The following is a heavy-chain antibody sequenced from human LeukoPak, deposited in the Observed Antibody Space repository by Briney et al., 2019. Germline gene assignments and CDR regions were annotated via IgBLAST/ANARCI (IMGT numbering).Heavy chain of an antibody. D-gene: IGHD3-22*01. CDR1: GFTLSNAW. CDR2: IKSKTDGGTT. V-gene: IGHV3-15*01. Sequence: GGSLRLSCAASGFTLSNAWMSWVRQAPGKGLESVGRIKSKTDGGTTDYAAPVKGRFTISRDDSKNTLYLQMNSLKTEDTAVYYCTTGNYDSSGYCDYWGQGTLVTVSS. J-gene: IGHJ4*02. CDR3: TTGNYDSSGYCDY.